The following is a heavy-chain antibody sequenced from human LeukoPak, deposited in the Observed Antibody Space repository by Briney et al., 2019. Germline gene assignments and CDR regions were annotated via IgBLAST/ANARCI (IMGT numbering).Heavy chain of an antibody. D-gene: IGHD3-22*01. V-gene: IGHV3-43*02. CDR1: GFTFDDYA. Sequence: GGSLRLSCAASGFTFDDYAMHWVRQAPGKGLEWVSLISGDGGSTYYADSVKGRFTISRDNRKNSLYLQMNSLRTEDTALYYCAKSDYYDSSGHPGAAFDIWGQGTMVTVSS. CDR2: ISGDGGST. J-gene: IGHJ3*02. CDR3: AKSDYYDSSGHPGAAFDI.